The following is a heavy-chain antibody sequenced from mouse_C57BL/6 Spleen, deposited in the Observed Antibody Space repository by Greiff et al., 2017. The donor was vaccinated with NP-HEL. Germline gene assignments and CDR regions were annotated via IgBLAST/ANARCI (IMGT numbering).Heavy chain of an antibody. CDR2: IYPGSGST. Sequence: QVQLQQPGAELVKPGASVKMSCKASGYTFTSYWITWVKQRPGQGLEWIGDIYPGSGSTTYNEKFKSKATLTVDPSSRTAYMQLSSLPSEDSSFYYCARGDYDVRGYAMYYWGQGTSVTVSS. D-gene: IGHD2-4*01. CDR1: GYTFTSYW. V-gene: IGHV1-55*01. J-gene: IGHJ4*01. CDR3: ARGDYDVRGYAMYY.